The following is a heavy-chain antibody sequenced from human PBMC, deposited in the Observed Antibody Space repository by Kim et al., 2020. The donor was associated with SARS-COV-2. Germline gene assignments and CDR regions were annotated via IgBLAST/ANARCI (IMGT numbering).Heavy chain of an antibody. CDR3: AGILTGYSSDFDY. CDR1: GFTFSSYA. D-gene: IGHD3-9*01. Sequence: GGSLRLSCAASGFTFSSYAMHWVRQAPGKGLEWVAVISYDGSNKYYADSVKGRFTISRDNSKNTLYLQMNSLRAEDTAVYYCAGILTGYSSDFDYWGQGTLVTVSS. V-gene: IGHV3-30*04. J-gene: IGHJ4*02. CDR2: ISYDGSNK.